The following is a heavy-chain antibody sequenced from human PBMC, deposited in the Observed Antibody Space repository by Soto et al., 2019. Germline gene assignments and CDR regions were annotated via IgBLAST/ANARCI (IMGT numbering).Heavy chain of an antibody. J-gene: IGHJ6*02. CDR3: AKEGPRITMMVVVTDYYYYGMDV. CDR1: GFTFSSYG. D-gene: IGHD3-22*01. V-gene: IGHV3-30*18. CDR2: ISYDGSNK. Sequence: QVQLVESGGGVVQPGRSLRLSCAASGFTFSSYGMHWVRQAPGKGLEWVAVISYDGSNKYYADSVKGRFTISRDNSKNTLYLQMNSLRAEDTAVYYCAKEGPRITMMVVVTDYYYYGMDVWGQGTTVNVS.